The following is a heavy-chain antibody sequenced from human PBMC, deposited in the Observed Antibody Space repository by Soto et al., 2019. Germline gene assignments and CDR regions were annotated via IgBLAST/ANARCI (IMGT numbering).Heavy chain of an antibody. Sequence: PSETLSLTCTVSGGSISSGDYYWSWIRQPPGKGLEWIGSIYYSGSTYYNPSLKSRVTISVDRSKNQFSLKLSSVTAADTAVYYCARGGVDYYDSSGYYFSPYYFDYWGQGTLVTVSS. D-gene: IGHD3-22*01. CDR3: ARGGVDYYDSSGYYFSPYYFDY. V-gene: IGHV4-30-4*01. J-gene: IGHJ4*02. CDR2: IYYSGST. CDR1: GGSISSGDYY.